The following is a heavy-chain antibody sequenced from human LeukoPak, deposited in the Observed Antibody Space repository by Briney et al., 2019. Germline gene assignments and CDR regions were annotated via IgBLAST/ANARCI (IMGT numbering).Heavy chain of an antibody. CDR3: ARGHPGGAYYNKRWFDP. V-gene: IGHV4-34*01. Sequence: SETLSLTCAVYGGSFSRYYWSWIRQPPGKVLEWIGEINHSGSTNYNPSLKSRVTISVDTSKNQFSLKLSSVTAADTAVYYCARGHPGGAYYNKRWFDPWGQGTLVTVSS. CDR1: GGSFSRYY. J-gene: IGHJ5*02. CDR2: INHSGST. D-gene: IGHD4-11*01.